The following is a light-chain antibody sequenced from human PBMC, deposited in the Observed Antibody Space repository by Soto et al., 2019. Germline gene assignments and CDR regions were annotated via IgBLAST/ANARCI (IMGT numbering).Light chain of an antibody. CDR1: SSNIGRNY. J-gene: IGLJ1*01. Sequence: QSVLSQPPSASGTPGQRVTISCSGSSSNIGRNYIYWYQQLPGTAPKLLIYGNTQRPSGVPDRFSGSKSGTSVSLAISGLRSEDEADYYCAAWDGSLRGYVFGTGTKVTVL. V-gene: IGLV1-47*02. CDR2: GNT. CDR3: AAWDGSLRGYV.